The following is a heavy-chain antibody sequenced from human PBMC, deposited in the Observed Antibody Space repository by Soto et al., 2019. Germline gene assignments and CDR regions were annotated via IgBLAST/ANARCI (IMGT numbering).Heavy chain of an antibody. CDR1: GYTFTGYY. CDR2: INPNSGGT. CDR3: ARVFQAVSGTAPLDALDI. D-gene: IGHD5-12*01. Sequence: ASVKVSCKASGYTFTGYYMHWVRQAPGQGLEWMGWINPNSGGTNYAQKFQGRVTMTRDTSISTAYMELSRLRSDDTAVYYCARVFQAVSGTAPLDALDIWAQGTMVTVSS. V-gene: IGHV1-2*02. J-gene: IGHJ3*02.